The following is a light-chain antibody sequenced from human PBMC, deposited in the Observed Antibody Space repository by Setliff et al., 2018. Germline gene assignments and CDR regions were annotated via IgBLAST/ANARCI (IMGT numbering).Light chain of an antibody. J-gene: IGLJ1*01. CDR3: SSYTNYNLAI. Sequence: ALAQPASVSGSPGQSITISCTGSISNIGGYNFVSWYRQYPGEVPKLMVFEVNNRPSGVSNRFSGSKSVNTASLTISGLQPEDEADSYCSSYTNYNLAIFGPGTKVTVL. CDR2: EVN. CDR1: ISNIGGYNF. V-gene: IGLV2-14*01.